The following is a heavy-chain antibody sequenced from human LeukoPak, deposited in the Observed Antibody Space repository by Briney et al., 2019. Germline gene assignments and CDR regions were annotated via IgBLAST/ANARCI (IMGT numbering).Heavy chain of an antibody. CDR1: GFTFSSYV. J-gene: IGHJ4*02. Sequence: GRSLRLSCAASGFTFSSYVMHWVREAPGKGLEWVAVISYDASNEYYEDSVNGQFNFSRDNSRNKLFLQMNHLRAEDTAVYFCARENSYYVGNSRAFDSWGQGTLVTVSS. CDR2: ISYDASNE. V-gene: IGHV3-30*04. CDR3: ARENSYYVGNSRAFDS. D-gene: IGHD4-23*01.